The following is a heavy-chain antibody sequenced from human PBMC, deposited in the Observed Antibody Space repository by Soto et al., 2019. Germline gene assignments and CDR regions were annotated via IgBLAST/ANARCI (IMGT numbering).Heavy chain of an antibody. J-gene: IGHJ1*01. CDR3: ARVSCGGDCYSYFQH. V-gene: IGHV1-2*04. CDR2: INPNSGGT. D-gene: IGHD2-21*02. CDR1: GYTFTGYY. Sequence: QVQLVQSGAEVKKPGASVKVSCKASGYTFTGYYMHWVRQAPGQGLEWMGWINPNSGGTNYAQKFQGWVTMPRDTSISTAYMELSRLRSDDTAVYYCARVSCGGDCYSYFQHWGQGTLVTVSS.